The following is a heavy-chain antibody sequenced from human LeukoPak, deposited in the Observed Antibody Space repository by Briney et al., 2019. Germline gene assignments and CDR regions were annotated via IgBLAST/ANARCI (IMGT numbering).Heavy chain of an antibody. J-gene: IGHJ6*02. V-gene: IGHV3-48*03. Sequence: GGSLRLSCAASGFTFSSYEMNWVRQAPGKGLEWVSYISSSGSTIYYADSVKGRFTISRDNAKNSLYLQMNSLRAEDTAVYYCASLGALEGNYYYGMDVWGQGTTVTVSS. CDR2: ISSSGSTI. D-gene: IGHD6-6*01. CDR1: GFTFSSYE. CDR3: ASLGALEGNYYYGMDV.